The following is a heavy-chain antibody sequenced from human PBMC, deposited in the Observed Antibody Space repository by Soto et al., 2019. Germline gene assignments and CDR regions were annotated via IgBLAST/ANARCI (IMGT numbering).Heavy chain of an antibody. J-gene: IGHJ4*02. V-gene: IGHV3-30*18. Sequence: GGSLRLSCAASGFTFSSYGMHWVRQAPGKGLEWVAVISYDGSNKYYADSVKGRFTISRDNSKNTLYLQMNSLRAEDTAVYYCAKERRGQWLVLDYWGQGTLVTVSS. D-gene: IGHD6-19*01. CDR2: ISYDGSNK. CDR3: AKERRGQWLVLDY. CDR1: GFTFSSYG.